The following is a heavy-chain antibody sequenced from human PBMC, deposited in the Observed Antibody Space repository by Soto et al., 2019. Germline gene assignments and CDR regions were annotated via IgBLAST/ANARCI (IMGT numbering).Heavy chain of an antibody. CDR1: GGSISSGDYY. J-gene: IGHJ5*02. D-gene: IGHD2-15*01. CDR2: IYYSGST. Sequence: SETLSLTCTVSGGSISSGDYYWSWIRQPPGKGLEWIGYIYYSGSTYYNPSLKSRVTISVDTSKNQFSLKLSSVTAADTAVYYCAREFIVVVVAATMRWFDPWGQGTLVTVSS. CDR3: AREFIVVVVAATMRWFDP. V-gene: IGHV4-30-4*01.